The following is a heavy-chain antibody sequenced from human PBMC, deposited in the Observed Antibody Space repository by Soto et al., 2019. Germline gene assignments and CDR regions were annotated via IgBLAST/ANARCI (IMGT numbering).Heavy chain of an antibody. J-gene: IGHJ4*02. CDR1: GYTFTSYG. D-gene: IGHD3-22*01. V-gene: IGHV1-18*01. CDR3: ARDAYYDGSESVGDRVY. Sequence: GASVKVSCKASGYTFTSYGISWVRQAPGQGLEWMGWISAYNGNTNYAQKLQGRVTMTTDTSTSTAYMELRSLRSDDTAVYYCARDAYYDGSESVGDRVYWGQGTLVTVSS. CDR2: ISAYNGNT.